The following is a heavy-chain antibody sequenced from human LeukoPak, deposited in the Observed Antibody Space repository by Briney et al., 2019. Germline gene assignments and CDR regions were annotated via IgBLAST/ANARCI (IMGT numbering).Heavy chain of an antibody. Sequence: PSETLSFTCAVYGGSFSGYYWSWIRQPPGKGLEWIGEINHSGSTNYNPSLKSRVTISVDTSKNQFSLKLSSVTAADTAVYYCATLRRIGDYFDYWGQGTLVTVSS. CDR3: ATLRRIGDYFDY. CDR2: INHSGST. J-gene: IGHJ4*02. CDR1: GGSFSGYY. V-gene: IGHV4-34*01. D-gene: IGHD2-15*01.